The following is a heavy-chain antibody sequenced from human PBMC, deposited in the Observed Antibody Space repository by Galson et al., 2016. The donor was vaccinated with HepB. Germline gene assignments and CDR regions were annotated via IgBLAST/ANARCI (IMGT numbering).Heavy chain of an antibody. CDR1: GLTFSTYD. CDR3: AKLYGIAARLDY. V-gene: IGHV3-23*01. D-gene: IGHD6-6*01. Sequence: SLRLSCAASGLTFSTYDMSWVRQAPGKGLEWVSGISDSGDSRNYADSVKGRFTISRDNSRKTLYLQMNELRAEDTALYYCAKLYGIAARLDYWGQGTLVTVSS. CDR2: ISDSGDSR. J-gene: IGHJ4*02.